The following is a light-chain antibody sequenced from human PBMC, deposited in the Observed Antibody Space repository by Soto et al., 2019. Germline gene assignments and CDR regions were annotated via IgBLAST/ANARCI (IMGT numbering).Light chain of an antibody. CDR3: QQYERLPLT. CDR2: DAS. CDR1: QDINKN. Sequence: DIQMIQSPSSLSASVGDRVTITCQASQDINKNLIWYQQKPGKAPKLLIYDASDLETGVPSRFSGSGSGTGFTFTISSLQPEDFATYYCQQYERLPLTFGQGTRLEIK. J-gene: IGKJ5*01. V-gene: IGKV1-33*01.